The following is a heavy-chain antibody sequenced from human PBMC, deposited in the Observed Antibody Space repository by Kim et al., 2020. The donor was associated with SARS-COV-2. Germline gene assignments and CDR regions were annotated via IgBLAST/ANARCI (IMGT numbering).Heavy chain of an antibody. V-gene: IGHV3-33*01. J-gene: IGHJ6*03. CDR3: ARDSGDIYYYYYMDV. Sequence: GGSLRLSCAASGFTFSSYGMHWVRQAPGKGLEWVAVIWYDGSNKYYADSVKGRFTISRDNSKNTLYLQMNSLRAEDTAVYYCARDSGDIYYYYYMDVWGKGTTVTVSS. CDR1: GFTFSSYG. CDR2: IWYDGSNK. D-gene: IGHD7-27*01.